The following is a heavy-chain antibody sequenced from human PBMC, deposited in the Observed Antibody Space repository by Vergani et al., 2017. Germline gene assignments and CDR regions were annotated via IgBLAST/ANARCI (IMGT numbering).Heavy chain of an antibody. Sequence: VQLVESGGGLVQPGGSLRLSCAASGFTFSSYGMHWVRQAPGKGLEWVAVISYDGSNKYYADSVKGRFTISRDNSKNTLYLQMNSLRAEDTAVYYCARDDSSSGDYYYYGMDVWGQGTTVTVSS. CDR3: ARDDSSSGDYYYYGMDV. D-gene: IGHD6-19*01. V-gene: IGHV3-30*03. J-gene: IGHJ6*02. CDR2: ISYDGSNK. CDR1: GFTFSSYG.